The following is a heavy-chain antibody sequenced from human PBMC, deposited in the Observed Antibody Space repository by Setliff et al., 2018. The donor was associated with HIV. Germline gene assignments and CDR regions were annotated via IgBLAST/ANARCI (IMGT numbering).Heavy chain of an antibody. CDR1: GFIINNYD. D-gene: IGHD3-10*01. CDR3: AYYSSGSFYLGYYYYHGMDV. J-gene: IGHJ6*01. CDR2: ISSSGNTI. V-gene: IGHV3-48*03. Sequence: PGGSLRLSCAASGFIINNYDMNWVRQAPGKGLEWVAHISSSGNTIYYADSVRGRFTVSRDNAQNSLYLQMIRLRAEDTALYYCAYYSSGSFYLGYYYYHGMDVWGQGTTVTVSS.